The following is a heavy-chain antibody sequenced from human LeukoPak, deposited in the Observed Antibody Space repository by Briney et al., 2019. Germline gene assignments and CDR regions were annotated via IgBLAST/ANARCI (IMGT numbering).Heavy chain of an antibody. D-gene: IGHD1-26*01. CDR1: GGSISSYY. V-gene: IGHV4-59*01. CDR3: VRDWEGFNFDI. Sequence: SETLSLTCTVSGGSISSYYWSWIRQPPGKGLEWIGYIYYSGSTNYNPSLKSRVTISVDTSKNQFSLKLSSVTAADTAMCYCVRDWEGFNFDIWGQGTVVTVSS. CDR2: IYYSGST. J-gene: IGHJ3*02.